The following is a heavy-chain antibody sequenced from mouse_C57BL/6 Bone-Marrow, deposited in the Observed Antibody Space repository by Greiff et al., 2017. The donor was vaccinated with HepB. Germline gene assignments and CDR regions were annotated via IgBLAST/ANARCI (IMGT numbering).Heavy chain of an antibody. CDR2: IRSKSNNYAT. J-gene: IGHJ3*01. Sequence: EVQRVESGGGLVQPKGSLKLSCAASGFSFNTYAMNWVRQAPGKGLEWVARIRSKSNNYATYYADSVKDRFTISRDDSESMLYLQMNNLKTEDTAMYYCVRRGLYYGYAWFAYWGQGTLVTVSA. CDR3: VRRGLYYGYAWFAY. D-gene: IGHD2-2*01. V-gene: IGHV10-1*01. CDR1: GFSFNTYA.